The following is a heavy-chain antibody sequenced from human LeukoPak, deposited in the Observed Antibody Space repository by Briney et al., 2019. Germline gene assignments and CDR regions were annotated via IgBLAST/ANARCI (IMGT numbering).Heavy chain of an antibody. V-gene: IGHV4-34*01. CDR2: INHSGST. D-gene: IGHD2-15*01. J-gene: IGHJ3*02. Sequence: SETLSLTCAVYGGSFSGYYWSWIRQPPGKGLEWIGEINHSGSTNYNPSLKSRVTISVDTSKNQFSLKLSSVTAADMAVYYCCSYGLDAFDIWGQGTMVTVSS. CDR1: GGSFSGYY. CDR3: CSYGLDAFDI.